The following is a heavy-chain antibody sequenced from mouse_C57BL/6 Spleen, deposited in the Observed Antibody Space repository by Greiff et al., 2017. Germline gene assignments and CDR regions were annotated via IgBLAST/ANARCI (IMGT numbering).Heavy chain of an antibody. CDR1: GYTFTSYW. Sequence: QVQLQQSGAELVKPGASVKLSCKASGYTFTSYWMHWVKQRPGQGLEWIGMIHPNSGSTNYNEKFKSKATLTVDKSSSTAYMQLSSLTSEDSAVYYCASHGSSYNYAMDYWGQGTSVTVSS. CDR3: ASHGSSYNYAMDY. CDR2: IHPNSGST. D-gene: IGHD1-1*01. V-gene: IGHV1-64*01. J-gene: IGHJ4*01.